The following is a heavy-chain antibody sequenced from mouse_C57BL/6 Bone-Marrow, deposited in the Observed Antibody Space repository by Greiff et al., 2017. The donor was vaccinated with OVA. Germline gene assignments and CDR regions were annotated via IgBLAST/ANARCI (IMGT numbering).Heavy chain of an antibody. Sequence: VQLQQSGPELVKPGASVKISCKASGYTFTDYYMNWVKQSPGKSLEWIGDINPNNGGTSYNQKFKGKATLTVDKSSSTAYMELRSLTSEDSAVYYCARGEGIYYGNYEAMDYWGQGTSVTVSS. J-gene: IGHJ4*01. V-gene: IGHV1-26*01. CDR3: ARGEGIYYGNYEAMDY. CDR1: GYTFTDYY. CDR2: INPNNGGT. D-gene: IGHD2-1*01.